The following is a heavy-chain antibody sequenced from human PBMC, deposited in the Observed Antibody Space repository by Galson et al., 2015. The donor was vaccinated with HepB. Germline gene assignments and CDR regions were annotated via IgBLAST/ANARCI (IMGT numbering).Heavy chain of an antibody. CDR2: TYYRSKWYN. CDR1: GDSVSSNSAA. D-gene: IGHD2-15*01. Sequence: CAISGDSVSSNSAAWNWIRQSPSRGLEWLGGTYYRSKWYNDYAVSVRSRVTINPDTSKNQFSLQLNSVTPEDTAVYYCARGHCSGGSCYSTPNTDFDYWGQGTLVTVSS. J-gene: IGHJ4*02. CDR3: ARGHCSGGSCYSTPNTDFDY. V-gene: IGHV6-1*01.